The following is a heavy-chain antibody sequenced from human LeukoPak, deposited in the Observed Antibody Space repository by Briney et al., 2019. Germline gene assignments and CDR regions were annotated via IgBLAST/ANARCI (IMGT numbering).Heavy chain of an antibody. D-gene: IGHD3-22*01. V-gene: IGHV4-39*07. Sequence: SETLSLTCSVSGGSISSSSFYWGWIRQPPGKGLEWIGSISYTGSTYYNPSLKSRVTISVDTSKNQFSLKLRSVTAADTAVYYCARVTGYVIEDYFDYWGQGTLVTVSS. CDR1: GGSISSSSFY. CDR3: ARVTGYVIEDYFDY. J-gene: IGHJ4*02. CDR2: ISYTGST.